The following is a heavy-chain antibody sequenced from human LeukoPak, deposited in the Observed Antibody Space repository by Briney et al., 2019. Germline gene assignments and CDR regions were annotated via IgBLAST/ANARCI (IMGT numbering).Heavy chain of an antibody. D-gene: IGHD6-19*01. V-gene: IGHV3-30*02. CDR2: IRYDGSNK. CDR3: AKSYGVAGYYFDY. Sequence: GGSLRLSCAASGFTFSGSAMHWVRQAPGKGLEWVAFIRYDGSNKYYADSVKGRFTISRDNSKNTLYLQMNSLRAEGTAVYYCAKSYGVAGYYFDYWGQGTLVTVSS. J-gene: IGHJ4*02. CDR1: GFTFSGSA.